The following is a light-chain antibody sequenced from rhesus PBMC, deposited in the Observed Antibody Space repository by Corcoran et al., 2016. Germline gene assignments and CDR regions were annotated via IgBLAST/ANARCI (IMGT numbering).Light chain of an antibody. V-gene: IGKV1-22*01. Sequence: DIQMTQSPSFLSASVGDTVTITCRARQGISSWLAWYQQKPGKAPKPPVYKASSLESGVPSRFSGSGSGTDFTLTISSLQSEDFATYYCQQYSSRPFTFGPGTKLDIK. CDR2: KAS. CDR1: QGISSW. CDR3: QQYSSRPFT. J-gene: IGKJ3*01.